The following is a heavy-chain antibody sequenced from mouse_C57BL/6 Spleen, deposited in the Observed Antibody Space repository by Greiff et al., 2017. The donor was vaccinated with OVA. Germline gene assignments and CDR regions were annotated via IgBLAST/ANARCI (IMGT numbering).Heavy chain of an antibody. CDR3: TIYYGNPFDY. CDR1: GYTFTDYE. V-gene: IGHV1-15*01. Sequence: QVQLQQSGAELVRPGASVTLSCKASGYTFTDYEMHWVKQTPVHGLEWIGAIDPETGGTAYNQKFKGKAILTADKSSSTAYMALRSLTSEDSAVYYCTIYYGNPFDYWGQGATLTVSS. J-gene: IGHJ2*01. D-gene: IGHD2-1*01. CDR2: IDPETGGT.